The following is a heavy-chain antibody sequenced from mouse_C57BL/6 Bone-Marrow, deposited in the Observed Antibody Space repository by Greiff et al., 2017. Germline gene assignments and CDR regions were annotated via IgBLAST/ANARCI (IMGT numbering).Heavy chain of an antibody. J-gene: IGHJ3*01. Sequence: EVMLVESGGGLVKPGGSLKLSCAASGFTFSDYGMHWVRQAPEKGLEWVAYISSGSSTIYYADTVTGRFTISRDNAKNTLFLQMTSLRSEDTAMYYCAKPYYGSLCFAYWGQGTLVTVSA. V-gene: IGHV5-17*01. CDR2: ISSGSSTI. D-gene: IGHD2-9*01. CDR3: AKPYYGSLCFAY. CDR1: GFTFSDYG.